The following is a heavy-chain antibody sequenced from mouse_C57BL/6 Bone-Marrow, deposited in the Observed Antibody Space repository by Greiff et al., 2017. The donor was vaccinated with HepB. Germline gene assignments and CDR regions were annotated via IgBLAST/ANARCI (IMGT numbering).Heavy chain of an antibody. CDR3: ARWDSGTWFAY. J-gene: IGHJ3*01. D-gene: IGHD4-1*01. V-gene: IGHV1-81*01. CDR1: GYTFTSYG. Sequence: VQWVESGAELARPGASVKLSCKASGYTFTSYGISWVKQRTGQGLEWIGEIYPRSGNTYYNEKFKGKATLTADKSSSTAYMELRSLTSEDSAVYFCARWDSGTWFAYWGQGTLVTVSA. CDR2: IYPRSGNT.